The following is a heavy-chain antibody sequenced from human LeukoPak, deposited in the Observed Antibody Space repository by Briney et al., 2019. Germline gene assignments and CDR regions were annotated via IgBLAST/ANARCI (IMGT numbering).Heavy chain of an antibody. V-gene: IGHV1-18*01. J-gene: IGHJ4*02. Sequence: ASVKVSCKASGYTFTSYGISWVRQAPGQGLEWMGWISAYNGNTNYAQKLQGRVTMTTATSKSTAYMELRSMRSDDTAMYYCARDLSAAGLFDYWGQGTLVAVSS. CDR2: ISAYNGNT. CDR1: GYTFTSYG. CDR3: ARDLSAAGLFDY. D-gene: IGHD6-13*01.